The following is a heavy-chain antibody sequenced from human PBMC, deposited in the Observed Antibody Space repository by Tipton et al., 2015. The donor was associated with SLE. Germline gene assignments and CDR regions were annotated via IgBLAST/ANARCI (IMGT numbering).Heavy chain of an antibody. J-gene: IGHJ4*02. CDR3: AKFEKTTDFYLDS. D-gene: IGHD1/OR15-1a*01. Sequence: SLRLSCATSGFTFSSYALSWVRRAPGKGLEWGSAISGGGGSTYYADIVMGRFSISIDKSKKTLFLQMNSLRVDDTATYYCAKFEKTTDFYLDSWGQGTLVSVSS. CDR2: ISGGGGST. V-gene: IGHV3-23*01. CDR1: GFTFSSYA.